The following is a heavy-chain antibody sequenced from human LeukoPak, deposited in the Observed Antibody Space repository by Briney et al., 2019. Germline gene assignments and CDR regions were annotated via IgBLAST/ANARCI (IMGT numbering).Heavy chain of an antibody. Sequence: GGSLRLSCAASGFTVSSNYMSWVRQAPGKGLEWVSVIYSGGSTYYADSVKGRFTISRDNSKNTLYLQMNSLRAEDTAVYYCARQGYGVTSQGAADYWGQGTLVTVSS. V-gene: IGHV3-53*01. CDR2: IYSGGST. CDR1: GFTVSSNY. CDR3: ARQGYGVTSQGAADY. D-gene: IGHD4-23*01. J-gene: IGHJ4*02.